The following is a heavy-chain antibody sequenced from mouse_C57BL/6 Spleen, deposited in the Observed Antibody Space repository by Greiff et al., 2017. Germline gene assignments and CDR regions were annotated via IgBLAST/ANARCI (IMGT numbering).Heavy chain of an antibody. CDR3: ARYYSNYQYYFDY. V-gene: IGHV1-19*01. J-gene: IGHJ2*01. D-gene: IGHD2-5*01. CDR1: GYTFTDYY. Sequence: VHLQQSGPVLVKPGASVKMSCKASGYTFTDYYMNWVKQSHGKSLEWIGVINPYNGGTSYNQKFKGKATLTVDKSSSTAYMELNSLTSEDSAVYYCARYYSNYQYYFDYWGQGTTLTVSS. CDR2: INPYNGGT.